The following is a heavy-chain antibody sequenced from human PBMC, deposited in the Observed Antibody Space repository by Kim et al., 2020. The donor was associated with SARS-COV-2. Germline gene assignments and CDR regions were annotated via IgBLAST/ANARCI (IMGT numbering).Heavy chain of an antibody. CDR1: GFSLKNYG. CDR2: LWFDGIKV. V-gene: IGHV3-33*01. D-gene: IGHD6-13*01. J-gene: IGHJ3*02. Sequence: GGSLRLSCAASGFSLKNYGVHWVRQAPGKGLDWVTGLWFDGIKVYYADSVKGRFTISRDNSKDTVFLEMSSLRVDDTAIYYCARNSGWSSSDAFDIWGQGATVSVSS. CDR3: ARNSGWSSSDAFDI.